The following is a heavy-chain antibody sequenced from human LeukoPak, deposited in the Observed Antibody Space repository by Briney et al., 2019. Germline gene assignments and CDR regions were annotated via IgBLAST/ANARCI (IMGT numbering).Heavy chain of an antibody. CDR2: IKQGGSEK. CDR1: GFTFSSYW. V-gene: IGHV3-7*01. Sequence: GGSLRPSCAASGFTFSSYWMSWVRQAPGKGLEWVGNIKQGGSEKHYVDSVKGRFTSSRDNAKNSLYLQMNSLRVENTAVYYCERDGSAGRQRDKLDYGGQGTLVTASS. J-gene: IGHJ4*02. D-gene: IGHD1-26*01. CDR3: ERDGSAGRQRDKLDY.